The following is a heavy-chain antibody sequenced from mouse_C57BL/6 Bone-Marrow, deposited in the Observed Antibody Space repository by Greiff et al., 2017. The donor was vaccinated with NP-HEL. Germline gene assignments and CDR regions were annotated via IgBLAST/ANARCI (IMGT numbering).Heavy chain of an antibody. J-gene: IGHJ4*01. CDR1: GFTFSSYA. CDR3: ARGTNLYAMDY. V-gene: IGHV5-4*01. D-gene: IGHD6-1*01. Sequence: EVQLQESGGGLVKPGGSLKLSCAASGFTFSSYAMSWVRQTPEKRLEWVATLSDGGSYTYYPDNVKGRFTISRDNAKNNLYLQMSHLKSEDTAMYYCARGTNLYAMDYWGQGTSVTVSS. CDR2: LSDGGSYT.